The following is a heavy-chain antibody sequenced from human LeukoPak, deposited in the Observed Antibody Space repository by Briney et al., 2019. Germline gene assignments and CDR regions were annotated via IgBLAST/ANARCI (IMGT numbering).Heavy chain of an antibody. V-gene: IGHV4-59*01. Sequence: SETLSLTCSVSGAFLSSYFWSWIRQPPGKGLEFIGFIHDTGRTMYIPSLQSRLSISLDMSKNQFSLKLLPVTAADTAVYYCARGGGGEGYRSTYFFDYWGLGTLVTVSS. CDR3: ARGGGGEGYRSTYFFDY. J-gene: IGHJ4*02. D-gene: IGHD2-21*01. CDR1: GAFLSSYF. CDR2: IHDTGRT.